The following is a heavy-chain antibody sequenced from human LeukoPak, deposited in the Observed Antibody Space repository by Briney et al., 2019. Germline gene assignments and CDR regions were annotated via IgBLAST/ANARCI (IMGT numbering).Heavy chain of an antibody. D-gene: IGHD2-21*01. CDR2: IKVDGSER. CDR3: GRDATRGGDLDH. Sequence: GGYLRLSCAASGFTFSDYWMMWVRQAPGKGLEGVAQIKVDGSERYYVDSVRGRFTISRDNAKNSLDLQMKTLRVEDTAVYYRGRDATRGGDLDHWGQGTLVTVSS. V-gene: IGHV3-7*01. J-gene: IGHJ5*02. CDR1: GFTFSDYW.